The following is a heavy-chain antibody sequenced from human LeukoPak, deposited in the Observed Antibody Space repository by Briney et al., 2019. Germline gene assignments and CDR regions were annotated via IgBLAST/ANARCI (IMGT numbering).Heavy chain of an antibody. J-gene: IGHJ4*02. CDR1: GASVYSYY. D-gene: IGHD6-6*01. Sequence: SETLSLTCTVSGASVYSYYWSWIRQPPGKGLEWIGFGHYSGSTSYNPSLKSRVTISVDTSKNQFSLRVYFVTAADTAVYYCASSSPAHDYWGQGTLVTVSS. V-gene: IGHV4-59*02. CDR2: GHYSGST. CDR3: ASSSPAHDY.